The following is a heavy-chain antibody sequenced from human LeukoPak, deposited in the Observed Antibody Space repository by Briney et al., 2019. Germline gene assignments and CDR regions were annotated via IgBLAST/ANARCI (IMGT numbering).Heavy chain of an antibody. CDR2: INHSGGT. J-gene: IGHJ4*02. V-gene: IGHV4-34*01. CDR3: ARVRPRSVFDY. CDR1: GGSFSGYY. Sequence: PSETLSLTCAVYGGSFSGYYWSWIRQPPGKGLEWIGEINHSGGTNYNPSLKSRVTISVDTSKNQFSLKLSSVTAADTAVYYCARVRPRSVFDYWGQGTLVTVSS.